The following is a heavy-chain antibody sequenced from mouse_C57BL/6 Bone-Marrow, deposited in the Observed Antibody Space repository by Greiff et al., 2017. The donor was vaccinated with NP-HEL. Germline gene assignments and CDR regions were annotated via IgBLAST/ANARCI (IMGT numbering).Heavy chain of an antibody. Sequence: EVMLVESGTVLARPGASVKMSCKTSGYTFTSYWMHWVKQRPGQGLEWIGAIYPGNSDTSYNQKFKGKAKLTAVTSASTAYMELSSLTNEDSAVYYCTRSRTAQATHFDYWGQGTTLTVSS. CDR1: GYTFTSYW. CDR2: IYPGNSDT. V-gene: IGHV1-5*01. J-gene: IGHJ2*01. D-gene: IGHD3-2*02. CDR3: TRSRTAQATHFDY.